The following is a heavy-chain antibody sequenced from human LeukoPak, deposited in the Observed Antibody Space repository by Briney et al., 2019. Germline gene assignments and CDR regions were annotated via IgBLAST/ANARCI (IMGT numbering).Heavy chain of an antibody. CDR3: ARGASLRAVVVGATTSPPMPYDF. V-gene: IGHV1-8*01. J-gene: IGHJ4*02. CDR1: GYTFTSYD. Sequence: ASEKVSCKASGYTFTSYDINWVRQATGQGLEWMGWMNPNSGNTGYAQKFQGRVTMTRNTSISTAYMELSSLGSEDTAVYYCARGASLRAVVVGATTSPPMPYDFWGQGTLVTVSS. D-gene: IGHD2-15*01. CDR2: MNPNSGNT.